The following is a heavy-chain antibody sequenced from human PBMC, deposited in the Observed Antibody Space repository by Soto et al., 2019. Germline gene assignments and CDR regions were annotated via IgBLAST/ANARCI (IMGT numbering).Heavy chain of an antibody. Sequence: GASVKVSCKASGYTFTSYDINWVRQATGQGLEWMGWMNPNSGNTGYAQKFQGRVTMTRNTSISTAYMELSSLRSEDTAVYYCARRWGYDDILTGYRTIDAFDIWGQGTMVTVSS. CDR3: ARRWGYDDILTGYRTIDAFDI. D-gene: IGHD3-9*01. V-gene: IGHV1-8*01. CDR2: MNPNSGNT. CDR1: GYTFTSYD. J-gene: IGHJ3*02.